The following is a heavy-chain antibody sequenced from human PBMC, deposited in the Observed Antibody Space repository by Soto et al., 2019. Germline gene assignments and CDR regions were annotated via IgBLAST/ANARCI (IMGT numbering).Heavy chain of an antibody. V-gene: IGHV3-33*01. CDR3: ARGALYSSIWGYSYARDV. J-gene: IGHJ6*02. CDR2: IWYDGSNK. CDR1: GFTFSSYG. D-gene: IGHD6-13*01. Sequence: GGSLRLSCAASGFTFSSYGMHWVRQAPGKGLEWVAVIWYDGSNKYYADSVKGRFTISRDNSKNTLYLQMNSLRAEDTAVYYCARGALYSSIWGYSYARDVCGQGTTVTGS.